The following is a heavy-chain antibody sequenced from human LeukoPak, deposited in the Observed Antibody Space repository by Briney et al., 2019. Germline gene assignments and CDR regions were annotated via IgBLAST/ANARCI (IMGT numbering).Heavy chain of an antibody. CDR2: IYSGGST. CDR3: AKNGHGSGSYYPRTKYYFDY. CDR1: GFTVSSNY. J-gene: IGHJ4*02. D-gene: IGHD3-10*01. Sequence: GGSLRLSCAASGFTVSSNYMSWVRQAPGKGLEWVLVIYSGGSTYYADSVKGRFTISRDNSKNTLYLQMNSLRAEDTAVYYCAKNGHGSGSYYPRTKYYFDYWGQGTLVTVSS. V-gene: IGHV3-53*01.